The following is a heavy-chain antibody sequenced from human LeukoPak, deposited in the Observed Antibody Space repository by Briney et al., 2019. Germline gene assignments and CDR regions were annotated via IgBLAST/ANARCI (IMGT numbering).Heavy chain of an antibody. D-gene: IGHD5-18*01. J-gene: IGHJ4*02. CDR3: ARVTSGYSYVEYFDY. CDR1: GFTFSSYS. Sequence: PGGSLRLSCAASGFTFSSYSMNWVRQAPGKGLEWISYISSSSSTICYADSVKGQFAISRDNAKNSLFLQMNSLRAEDTAVYYCARVTSGYSYVEYFDYWGQGTLVTVSS. CDR2: ISSSSSTI. V-gene: IGHV3-48*01.